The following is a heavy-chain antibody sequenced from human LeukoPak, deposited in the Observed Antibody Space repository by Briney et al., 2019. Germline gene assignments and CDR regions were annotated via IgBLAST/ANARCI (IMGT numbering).Heavy chain of an antibody. CDR1: GFTFSIYY. D-gene: IGHD6-13*01. V-gene: IGHV3-74*01. CDR3: ARSHASYSSTWRFPYYFDY. J-gene: IGHJ4*02. CDR2: INSDGSNT. Sequence: GGSLRLSCAASGFTFSIYYMYWVRQAPGEGLVWVSRINSDGSNTRYADSVKGRFTISRDNAKNTLYLQMDSLRAEDTAVYFCARSHASYSSTWRFPYYFDYWGQGALVTVSS.